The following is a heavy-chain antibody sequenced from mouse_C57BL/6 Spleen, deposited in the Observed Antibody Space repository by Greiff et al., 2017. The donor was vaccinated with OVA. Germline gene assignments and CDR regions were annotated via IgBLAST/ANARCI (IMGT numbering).Heavy chain of an antibody. Sequence: EVMLVESGGGLVKPGGSLKLSCAASGFTFSSYTMSWVRQTPEKRLEWVATISGGGGNTYYPDSVKGRFTISRDNAKNTLYLQMSSLRSEDTALYYCARNYYDYDDAMDYWGQGTSVTVSS. V-gene: IGHV5-9*01. D-gene: IGHD2-4*01. CDR1: GFTFSSYT. CDR2: ISGGGGNT. J-gene: IGHJ4*01. CDR3: ARNYYDYDDAMDY.